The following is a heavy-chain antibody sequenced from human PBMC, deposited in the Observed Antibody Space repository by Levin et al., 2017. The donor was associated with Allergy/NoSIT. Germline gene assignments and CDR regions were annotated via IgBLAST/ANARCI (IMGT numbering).Heavy chain of an antibody. Sequence: PSETLSLTCTVSGGSISSYYWSWIRQPPGKGLEWIGNIYYSGSTNYNPSLKSRVTITVDTSKNQFSLKLSSVTAADTAVYYCARGERYYYGSDVWGKGTTVTVSS. D-gene: IGHD3-10*01. CDR2: IYYSGST. CDR3: ARGERYYYGSDV. J-gene: IGHJ6*04. CDR1: GGSISSYY. V-gene: IGHV4-59*01.